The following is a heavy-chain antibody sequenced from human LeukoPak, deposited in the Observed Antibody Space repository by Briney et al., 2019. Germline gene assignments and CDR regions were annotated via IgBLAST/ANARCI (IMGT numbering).Heavy chain of an antibody. V-gene: IGHV3-30-3*01. Sequence: GGSLRLSCAASGFTFSSYAMHWVRQAPGKGLEWVAVISYDGSNKYYADSVKGRFTISRDNSKNTLYLQMNSLRAEDTAVYYCARDRVAYCGGDCYSPDYWGQGTLVTVSS. CDR3: ARDRVAYCGGDCYSPDY. J-gene: IGHJ4*02. CDR1: GFTFSSYA. CDR2: ISYDGSNK. D-gene: IGHD2-21*02.